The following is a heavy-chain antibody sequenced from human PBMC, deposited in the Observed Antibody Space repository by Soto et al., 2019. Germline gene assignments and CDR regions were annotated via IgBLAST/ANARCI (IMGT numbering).Heavy chain of an antibody. CDR1: GFTFSSYS. CDR3: ARKGAYYYDSSGYYDY. V-gene: IGHV3-21*01. D-gene: IGHD3-22*01. Sequence: TGGSLRLSCAASGFTFSSYSMNWVRQAPGKGLEWVSSISSSSSYIYYADSVKGRFTISRDNAKNSLYLQMNSLRAEDTAVYYCARKGAYYYDSSGYYDYWGQGTLVTVSS. J-gene: IGHJ4*02. CDR2: ISSSSSYI.